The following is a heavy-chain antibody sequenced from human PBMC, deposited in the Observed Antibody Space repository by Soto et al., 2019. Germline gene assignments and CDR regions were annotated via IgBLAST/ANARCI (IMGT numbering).Heavy chain of an antibody. J-gene: IGHJ3*02. D-gene: IGHD6-13*01. Sequence: SVKVSCKASGGTFSSYAISWVRQAPGQGLEWMGGIIPIFGTANYAQKLQGRVTMTTDTSTSTAYMELRSLRSDDTAVYYCARSLWKQLDPDDAFEIWGQGTMVTVSS. CDR3: ARSLWKQLDPDDAFEI. V-gene: IGHV1-69*05. CDR1: GGTFSSYA. CDR2: IIPIFGTA.